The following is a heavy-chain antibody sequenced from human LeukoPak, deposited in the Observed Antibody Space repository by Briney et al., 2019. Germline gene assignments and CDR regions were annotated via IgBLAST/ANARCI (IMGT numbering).Heavy chain of an antibody. J-gene: IGHJ5*01. Sequence: SETLSLTCTVSGGSISSGDYYWSWIRQPPGKGLEWIAYMYYSGSTYYNPSLKSRVTMPADTSKNQLSLKLSSVTAADTAVYYCARPYYYDSRIDPWGQGILVTVSS. CDR1: GGSISSGDYY. D-gene: IGHD3-22*01. V-gene: IGHV4-30-4*01. CDR2: MYYSGST. CDR3: ARPYYYDSRIDP.